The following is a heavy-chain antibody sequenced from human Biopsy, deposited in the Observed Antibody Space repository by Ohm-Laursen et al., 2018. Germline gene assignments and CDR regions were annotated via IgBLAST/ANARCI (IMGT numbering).Heavy chain of an antibody. CDR2: IFYSGII. J-gene: IGHJ5*02. CDR1: GGSVSSNTNY. Sequence: GTLSLTCPVSGGSVSSNTNYWAWIRQPPGKGLEWIGSIFYSGIIHYNPSLKSRVSISVDTSKNQFSLNLNSVTAADTAVYYCARHPTGFWFDPWGQGTLVIVSS. V-gene: IGHV4-39*01. CDR3: ARHPTGFWFDP.